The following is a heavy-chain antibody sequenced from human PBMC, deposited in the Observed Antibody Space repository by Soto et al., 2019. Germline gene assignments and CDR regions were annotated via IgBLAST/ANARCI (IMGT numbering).Heavy chain of an antibody. J-gene: IGHJ5*01. CDR2: IYYSGST. D-gene: IGHD2-8*01. Sequence: PSETLSLTSTVSGGSISSSSYDWGWIRQPPGKGLEWIGSIYYSGSTYYNPPLKSRVTISVDTSKSTLYLQMNSLRAEDTAIYYCAKARCTSSTCYVPDSWGQGTLVTVSS. CDR3: AKARCTSSTCYVPDS. V-gene: IGHV4-39*07. CDR1: GGSISSSSYD.